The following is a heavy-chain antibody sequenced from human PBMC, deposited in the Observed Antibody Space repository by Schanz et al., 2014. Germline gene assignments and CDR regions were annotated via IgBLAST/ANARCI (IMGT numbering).Heavy chain of an antibody. CDR2: IDDTGST. CDR1: GGSISSSTYY. D-gene: IGHD3-10*01. J-gene: IGHJ5*02. V-gene: IGHV4-39*01. CDR3: ARLMVPGWFDP. Sequence: QLQLQESGPGLVIPSETLSLTCTVSGGSISSSTYYWGWIRQPPGKGPEWIGTIDDTGSTYYTPSTRGRLTMSVNPSKRQLSVQLTSVTAADTAVYYCARLMVPGWFDPWGQGQLVTVSS.